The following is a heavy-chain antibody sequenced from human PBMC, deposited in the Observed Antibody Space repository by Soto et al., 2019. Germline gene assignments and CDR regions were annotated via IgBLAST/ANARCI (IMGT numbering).Heavy chain of an antibody. D-gene: IGHD2-2*02. CDR2: ISWNRADI. J-gene: IGHJ4*02. V-gene: IGHV3-9*01. CDR3: AKSGDYCSSFTCYSGFDY. Sequence: EVQLVESGGGLVQPGRSLKLSCAASGFSFDDYAMHWVRQAPGKGLEWVSGISWNRADIGYADSVKGRFTISRDNAKNSLYLQMSSLRPEDTALYYCAKSGDYCSSFTCYSGFDYWGQGTLVTVSS. CDR1: GFSFDDYA.